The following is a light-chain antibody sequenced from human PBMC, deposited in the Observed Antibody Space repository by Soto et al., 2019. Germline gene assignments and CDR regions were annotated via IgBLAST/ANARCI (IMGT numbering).Light chain of an antibody. CDR3: QQYGSSPLT. Sequence: EIVLTQSPGTLSLSPGERATLSCRPSQSVSSDSLAWYQQKPGQAPRLLIFGASSRATGIPDRFSGSASGTDYTLPIRRMEPEDFAGYYCQQYGSSPLTFGGGTKVEIK. V-gene: IGKV3-20*01. CDR1: QSVSSDS. J-gene: IGKJ4*01. CDR2: GAS.